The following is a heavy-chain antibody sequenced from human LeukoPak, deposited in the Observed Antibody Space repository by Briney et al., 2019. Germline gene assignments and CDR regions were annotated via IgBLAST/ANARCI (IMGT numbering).Heavy chain of an antibody. J-gene: IGHJ4*02. V-gene: IGHV4-34*01. D-gene: IGHD4-23*01. CDR2: INHSGST. CDR3: ARESGAGVVKWEGIVRPYYFDY. Sequence: KPSETLSLTCAVYGGSFSGYYWSWIRQPPGKGLEWIGEINHSGSTNYNPSLKSRVTISVDTSKNQFSLKLSSVTAADTAVYYCARESGAGVVKWEGIVRPYYFDYWGRGTLVTVSS. CDR1: GGSFSGYY.